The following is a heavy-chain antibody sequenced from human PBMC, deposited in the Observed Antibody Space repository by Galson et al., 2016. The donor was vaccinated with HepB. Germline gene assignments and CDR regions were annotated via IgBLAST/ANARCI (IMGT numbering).Heavy chain of an antibody. J-gene: IGHJ5*02. CDR3: AKEEGSILRFLEWLSRLDP. CDR2: ISRSGDRT. Sequence: SLRLSCAASGFNFNLYSMTWIRQAPGKGLEWVSAISRSGDRTKYADSVEGRFSISRDNSKNTLYLQMNSLRVEDTAVYYCAKEEGSILRFLEWLSRLDPWGQGTLVTVSS. D-gene: IGHD3-3*01. CDR1: GFNFNLYS. V-gene: IGHV3-23*01.